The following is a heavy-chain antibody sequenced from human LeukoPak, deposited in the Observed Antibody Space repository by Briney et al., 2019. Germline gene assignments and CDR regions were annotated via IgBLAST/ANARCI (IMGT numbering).Heavy chain of an antibody. J-gene: IGHJ4*02. V-gene: IGHV3-15*01. D-gene: IGHD6-6*01. CDR3: ARELGSYSSSSQGDY. CDR2: ITTKTEGGTT. CDR1: GFAFTHAW. Sequence: PGGSLRLSCEASGFAFTHAWMTWVRQAPGKGLEWIGRITTKTEGGTTDYAAPVQGRFTISRDNAKNSLYLQMNSLGAEDTAVYYCARELGSYSSSSQGDYWGQGTLVTVSS.